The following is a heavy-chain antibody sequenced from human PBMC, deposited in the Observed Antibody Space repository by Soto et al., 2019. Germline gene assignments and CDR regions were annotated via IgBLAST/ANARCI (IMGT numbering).Heavy chain of an antibody. Sequence: QVQLVQSGAEVKKPGASVKVSCKASGYTFTSYGISWVRQAPGQGLEWMGWISAYNGNTNYAQKLQGRVTMTTDTSPSTAYMELRSLRSDDTAVYYCARDLPVLRFLEWSTSDYYFDYWGQGTLVTVSS. CDR1: GYTFTSYG. J-gene: IGHJ4*02. CDR3: ARDLPVLRFLEWSTSDYYFDY. CDR2: ISAYNGNT. V-gene: IGHV1-18*01. D-gene: IGHD3-3*01.